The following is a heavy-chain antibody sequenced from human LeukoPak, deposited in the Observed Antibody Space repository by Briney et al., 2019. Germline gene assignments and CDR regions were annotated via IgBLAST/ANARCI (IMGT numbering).Heavy chain of an antibody. CDR1: GYTFTGYY. V-gene: IGHV1-2*02. CDR3: ARDPDYCDGGTCYFDY. D-gene: IGHD2-15*01. Sequence: ASVKVSCKASGYTFTGYYMHWVRQAPGQGLEWMGWINPNSGGTNYAQKFQGRVTMTRDTSIRTACMELSSLTSDDTAMYYCARDPDYCDGGTCYFDYWGQGTLVTVSS. J-gene: IGHJ4*02. CDR2: INPNSGGT.